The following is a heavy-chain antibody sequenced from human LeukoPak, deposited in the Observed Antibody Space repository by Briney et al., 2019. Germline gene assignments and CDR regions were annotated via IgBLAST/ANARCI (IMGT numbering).Heavy chain of an antibody. D-gene: IGHD2-2*01. V-gene: IGHV4-31*03. CDR3: ARAGGIVVVPAAPGYGMDV. CDR2: IYYSGST. CDR1: GGSISSGGYY. Sequence: SETLSLTCTVSGGSISSGGYYWSWIRQHPGMGLEWIGYIYYSGSTYYNPSLKSRVTISVDTSKNQFSLKLSSVTAADTAVYYCARAGGIVVVPAAPGYGMDVWGQGTTVTVSS. J-gene: IGHJ6*02.